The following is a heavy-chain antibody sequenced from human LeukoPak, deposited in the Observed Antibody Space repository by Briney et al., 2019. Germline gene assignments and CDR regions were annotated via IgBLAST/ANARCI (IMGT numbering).Heavy chain of an antibody. CDR1: GFTVSSNY. Sequence: GGSLRLSCAASGFTVSSNYMSWVRQAPGKGPEWVSVIYTGGSTYYADSVKGRFTISKDNAKNSLYLQTNSLRAEDTAVYYCARAGGSTVSHSDYWGQGTLVTVSS. CDR2: IYTGGST. V-gene: IGHV3-53*01. J-gene: IGHJ4*02. CDR3: ARAGGSTVSHSDY. D-gene: IGHD4-17*01.